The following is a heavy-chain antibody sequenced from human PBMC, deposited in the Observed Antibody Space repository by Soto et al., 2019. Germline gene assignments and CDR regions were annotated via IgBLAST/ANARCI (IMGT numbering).Heavy chain of an antibody. V-gene: IGHV3-9*01. CDR2: INWNGGSI. CDR1: GFTFDDYA. J-gene: IGHJ3*02. Sequence: GGSLRLSCAASGFTFDDYAMHWVRQAPGKGLEWVSGINWNGGSIGYGDSVKGRFTISRDNAKNSLYLQMNSLRAEDTAFYYYVKDIVAVTANAFHIWGQGTMVTVSS. CDR3: VKDIVAVTANAFHI. D-gene: IGHD6-19*01.